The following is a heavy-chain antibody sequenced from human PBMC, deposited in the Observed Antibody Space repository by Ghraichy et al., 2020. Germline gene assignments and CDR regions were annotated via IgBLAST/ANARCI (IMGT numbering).Heavy chain of an antibody. CDR3: ARDRRISTAPNDAFDI. J-gene: IGHJ3*02. V-gene: IGHV4-59*01. D-gene: IGHD2/OR15-2a*01. CDR1: GDSISSYY. Sequence: SETLSLTCTVSGDSISSYYWSWIRQPPGKGLEWLGYIDYTGSTNYDPSLKSRVTISIDTSKTQFSLKLSSVTPADTAMYYCARDRRISTAPNDAFDIWDQGTTVTVSS. CDR2: IDYTGST.